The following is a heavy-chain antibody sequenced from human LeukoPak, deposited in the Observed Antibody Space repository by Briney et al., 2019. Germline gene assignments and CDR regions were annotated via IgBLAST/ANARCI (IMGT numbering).Heavy chain of an antibody. CDR3: ARQDYGSGDEGYNWFDP. CDR1: GGSISSYY. CDR2: IYYSGST. D-gene: IGHD3-10*01. J-gene: IGHJ5*02. V-gene: IGHV4-59*08. Sequence: PSETLSLTCTVSGGSISSYYWSWLRQPPGKGLEWIGYIYYSGSTNYNPSLKSRVTISVDTSKNQFSLKLSSVTAADTAVYYCARQDYGSGDEGYNWFDPWGQGTLVTVSS.